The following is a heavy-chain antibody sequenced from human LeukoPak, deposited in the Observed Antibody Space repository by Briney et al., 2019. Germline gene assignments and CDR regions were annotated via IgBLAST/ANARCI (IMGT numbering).Heavy chain of an antibody. Sequence: GGSLRLSRAASGIPLCSHSMHRVRQAPGKGPRWVAFISYDGLNKYADSVKGRFTSSRDNSTDTLYLQMNSLREEDTAVYYCAREGGYSPRLKHFDFWGQGTLVTVSS. CDR2: ISYDGLNK. D-gene: IGHD6-13*01. CDR3: AREGGYSPRLKHFDF. CDR1: GIPLCSHS. V-gene: IGHV3-30*04. J-gene: IGHJ4*02.